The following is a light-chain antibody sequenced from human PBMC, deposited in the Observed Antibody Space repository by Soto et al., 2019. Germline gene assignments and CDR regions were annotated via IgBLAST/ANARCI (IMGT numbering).Light chain of an antibody. CDR1: QSVSSY. CDR3: QQRSSWWT. Sequence: EIVLTQSPATLSLSPGERATLSCRASQSVSSYLAWYQQKPGQAPRLLIYDASNRATGIPARFSGSGSGTDVTHIISSLEPEELAVYYCQQRSSWWTFGQGTKVEIK. J-gene: IGKJ1*01. CDR2: DAS. V-gene: IGKV3-11*01.